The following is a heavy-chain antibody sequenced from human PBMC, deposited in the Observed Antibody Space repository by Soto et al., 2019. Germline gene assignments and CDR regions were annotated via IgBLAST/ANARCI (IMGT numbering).Heavy chain of an antibody. CDR1: GYTFTSYG. CDR2: ISAYNGNT. CDR3: AASSDLVDSGWYGYYYYYMDV. Sequence: GASVRVSCKASGYTFTSYGISWVRQAPGQGLEWMGWISAYNGNTNYAQKLQDRVTMTTDTSTSTAYMELNSLRSEDTAVYYCAASSDLVDSGWYGYYYYYMDVWGKGTTVTVSS. J-gene: IGHJ6*03. V-gene: IGHV1-18*01. D-gene: IGHD6-19*01.